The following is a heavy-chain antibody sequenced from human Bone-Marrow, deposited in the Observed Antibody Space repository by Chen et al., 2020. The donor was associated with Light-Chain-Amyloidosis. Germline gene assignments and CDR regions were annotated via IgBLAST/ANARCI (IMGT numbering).Heavy chain of an antibody. V-gene: IGHV4-39*01. D-gene: IGHD3-9*01. CDR3: ARHSGVLTDI. Sequence: QLQESGPGLVKPWETLSLSCTISGGSISSSSYYWGWVRQPPGEGLEWIGSFLHSGRTYYNPSLKSRVTISVDTSKSQVSLRLSSVTAADTSVYYCARHSGVLTDIWGQGTLVTVSS. CDR2: FLHSGRT. J-gene: IGHJ4*02. CDR1: GGSISSSSYY.